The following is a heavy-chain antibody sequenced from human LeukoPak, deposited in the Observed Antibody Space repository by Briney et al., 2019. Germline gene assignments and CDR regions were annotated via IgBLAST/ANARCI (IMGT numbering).Heavy chain of an antibody. D-gene: IGHD3-22*01. J-gene: IGHJ3*01. Sequence: GGSLRLSCAASGFTLSDYYMFWARQAPGKGLEWVSVIYATGNTYCANSVKGRFTISRDNSENTLYLQMNSLRVGDTAVYYCARHSDSPNYPDTDSFDLWGQGTTVTVSS. CDR2: IYATGNT. CDR3: ARHSDSPNYPDTDSFDL. CDR1: GFTLSDYY. V-gene: IGHV3-66*04.